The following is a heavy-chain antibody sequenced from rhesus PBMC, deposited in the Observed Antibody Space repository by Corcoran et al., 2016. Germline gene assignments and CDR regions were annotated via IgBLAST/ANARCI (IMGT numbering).Heavy chain of an antibody. D-gene: IGHD2-27*01. V-gene: IGHV1S2*01. CDR2: SIPVPGHT. CDR1: GYTFTDYY. Sequence: QVQLVQSGAEVKKPGSSVKVSCKAAGYTFTDYYMQGVRQDPGQGLVVIGRSIPVPGHTTDSQIFQGRLPMTRDTSTSPAYIELSSLRSEDTAVYYCATALGFRAYFDYWGQGVLVTVSS. CDR3: ATALGFRAYFDY. J-gene: IGHJ4*01.